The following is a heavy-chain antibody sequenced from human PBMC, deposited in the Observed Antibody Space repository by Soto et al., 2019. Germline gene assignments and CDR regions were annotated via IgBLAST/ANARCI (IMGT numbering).Heavy chain of an antibody. CDR3: AQKTSGNNPFDY. V-gene: IGHV4-61*03. CDR2: MYSSGST. Sequence: SETLSLTCTFSGGSVSSGSYYWTWIRQPPGKGLEWIGYMYSSGSTNYNPSLESRVTISIDTSKNHFSLKLSAVTAADTAVYYCAQKTSGNNPFDYWGQGALVTV. J-gene: IGHJ4*02. D-gene: IGHD2-15*01. CDR1: GGSVSSGSYY.